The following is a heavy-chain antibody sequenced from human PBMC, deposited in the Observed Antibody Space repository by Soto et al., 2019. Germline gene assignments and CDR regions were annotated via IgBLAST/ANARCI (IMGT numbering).Heavy chain of an antibody. CDR1: GGSISSSSYY. D-gene: IGHD6-6*01. CDR3: ARHGKLAAKYHFDY. J-gene: IGHJ4*02. CDR2: IYYSGST. Sequence: QLQLQESGPGLVKPSETLSLTCTVSGGSISSSSYYWGWIRQPPGKGLEWIGSIYYSGSTYYNPSLKSRVTISVDTSKNQFSLKLSSVTAADTAVYYCARHGKLAAKYHFDYWGQGTLVTVSS. V-gene: IGHV4-39*01.